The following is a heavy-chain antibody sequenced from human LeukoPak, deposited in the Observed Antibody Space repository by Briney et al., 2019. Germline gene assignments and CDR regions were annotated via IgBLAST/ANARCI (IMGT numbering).Heavy chain of an antibody. CDR1: GFIFSSYS. Sequence: GGSLRLSCAASGFIFSSYSMNWVRQAPGKGLEWVSYISSSSSTIYYADSVKGRFTISRDNAKNSLYLQMNSLRAEDTAVYYCAREGPRGHTYDLTFGYWGQGTLVTVSS. J-gene: IGHJ4*02. D-gene: IGHD5-18*01. V-gene: IGHV3-48*01. CDR3: AREGPRGHTYDLTFGY. CDR2: ISSSSSTI.